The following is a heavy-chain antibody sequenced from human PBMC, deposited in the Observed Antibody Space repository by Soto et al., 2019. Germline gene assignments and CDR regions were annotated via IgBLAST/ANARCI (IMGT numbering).Heavy chain of an antibody. J-gene: IGHJ6*03. Sequence: QVQLVESGGGLVKPGGSLRLSCAASGFTFSDYYMSWIRQAPGKGLEWVSYISHSGITIYYADSVKGRFTISRDNAKNSLSLQMNSLRAEDTAVYYWARVYNWDDRGDMDVWGKGTTVTVSS. CDR3: ARVYNWDDRGDMDV. D-gene: IGHD1-20*01. V-gene: IGHV3-11*01. CDR1: GFTFSDYY. CDR2: ISHSGITI.